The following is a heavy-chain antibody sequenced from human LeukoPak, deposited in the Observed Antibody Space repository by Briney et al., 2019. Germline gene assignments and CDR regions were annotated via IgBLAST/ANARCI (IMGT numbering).Heavy chain of an antibody. D-gene: IGHD5-24*01. CDR3: ASLEMATDY. CDR1: GYSFTSYW. CDR2: IDPSDSYT. Sequence: GESLKISCKGSGYSFTSYWIGWVRQMPGKGLEWMGRIDPSDSYTNYSPSFQGRVTISADKSISTAYLQWASLKASDTAMYYCASLEMATDYWGQGTLVTVSS. J-gene: IGHJ4*02. V-gene: IGHV5-10-1*01.